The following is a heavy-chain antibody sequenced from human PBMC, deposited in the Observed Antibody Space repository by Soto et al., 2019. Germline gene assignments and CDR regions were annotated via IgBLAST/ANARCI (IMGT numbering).Heavy chain of an antibody. CDR1: GFSLSARGVG. V-gene: IGHV2-5*01. D-gene: IGHD3-16*01. CDR2: IYWNADK. CDR3: THSPWGAAPDY. J-gene: IGHJ4*02. Sequence: QITLKESGPTLVKPTQTLTLTCSFSGFSLSARGVGVGWIRQPPGKALEWLALIYWNADKRYSPSLENRVTVTKDTSKNQVVLTMTDVDPVDTATYYCTHSPWGAAPDYWGQGTLVTVSS.